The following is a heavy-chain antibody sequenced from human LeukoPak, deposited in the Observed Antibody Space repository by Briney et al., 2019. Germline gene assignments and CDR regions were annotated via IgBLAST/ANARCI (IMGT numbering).Heavy chain of an antibody. CDR3: ARDRSSWFDY. V-gene: IGHV4-38-2*02. D-gene: IGHD6-13*01. CDR2: IYHSGST. CDR1: GYSISSGYY. J-gene: IGHJ4*02. Sequence: SETLSLTCTVSGYSISSGYYWGWIRQPPGKGLEWIGSIYHSGSTYYNPSLKSRVTISVDTSKNQFSLKLSSVTAADTAVYYCARDRSSWFDYWGQGTLVTVSS.